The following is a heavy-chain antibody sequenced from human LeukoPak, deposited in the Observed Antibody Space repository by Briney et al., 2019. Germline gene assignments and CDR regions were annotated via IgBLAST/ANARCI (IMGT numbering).Heavy chain of an antibody. Sequence: SETLSLTCTVSGDSISNYYWSWIRQPPGKGLEWIGYIYYSGSTNYNPSLKSRVTISVDTSKNQFSLKLSSVTAADTAVYYCARVKYQLLDAFDIWGQGTMVTVSS. CDR1: GDSISNYY. CDR2: IYYSGST. CDR3: ARVKYQLLDAFDI. V-gene: IGHV4-59*01. D-gene: IGHD2-2*01. J-gene: IGHJ3*02.